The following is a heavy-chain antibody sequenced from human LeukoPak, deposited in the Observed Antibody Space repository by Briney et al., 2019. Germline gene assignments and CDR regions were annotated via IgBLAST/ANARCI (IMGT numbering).Heavy chain of an antibody. D-gene: IGHD2-2*01. CDR2: IYYSGST. CDR3: ASTPVSCSRTSCFLS. J-gene: IGHJ4*02. V-gene: IGHV4-59*01. Sequence: SETLSLTCTVSGGSISICYWSWIRQPPGKGLEWIGYIYYSGSTNCNPSLKSRVTISVDTSKNQFSLKLSSVTAADTAVYYCASTPVSCSRTSCFLSWGQGTLVTVSS. CDR1: GGSISICY.